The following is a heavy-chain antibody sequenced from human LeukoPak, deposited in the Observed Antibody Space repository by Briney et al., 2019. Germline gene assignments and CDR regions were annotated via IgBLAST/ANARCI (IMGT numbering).Heavy chain of an antibody. D-gene: IGHD2-15*01. J-gene: IGHJ4*02. CDR3: AKHGLPLVVISAPLDY. V-gene: IGHV3-21*01. Sequence: GGSLTLSCAVSGFTFSSYSMNWVRQAPGKGLEWVSYISNSRDYIYYADSVKGRFTISRDNAKNSLYLQMNSLRAEDTAVYYCAKHGLPLVVISAPLDYWGQGTLVTVAS. CDR1: GFTFSSYS. CDR2: ISNSRDYI.